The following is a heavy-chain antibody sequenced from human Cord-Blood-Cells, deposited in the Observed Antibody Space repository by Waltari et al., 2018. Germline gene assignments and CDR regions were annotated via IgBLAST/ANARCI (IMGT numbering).Heavy chain of an antibody. V-gene: IGHV4-34*01. Sequence: QVQLQQWGAGLLKPSETLSLTCAVYGGSFSGYFWSWIRQPPGTGLEWIGEINHSGSTNYNPSLKSRVTISVDTSKNQFSLKLSSVTAADTAVYYCASRGGLRFLEWLPTPFFDYWGQGTLVTVSS. CDR2: INHSGST. D-gene: IGHD3-3*01. CDR1: GGSFSGYF. J-gene: IGHJ4*02. CDR3: ASRGGLRFLEWLPTPFFDY.